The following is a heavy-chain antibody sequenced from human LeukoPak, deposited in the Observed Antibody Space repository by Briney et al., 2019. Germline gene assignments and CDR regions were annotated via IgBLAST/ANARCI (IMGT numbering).Heavy chain of an antibody. CDR1: GGSISSGGYS. V-gene: IGHV4-30-2*01. CDR3: ARSSGADLTGFDY. J-gene: IGHJ4*02. D-gene: IGHD3-10*01. CDR2: IYHSGST. Sequence: SQTLSLTCAVSGGSISSGGYSWSWIRQPPGKGLEWIGYIYHSGSTYYNPSLKSRVTISVDRSKNQFSLKLSSVTAADTAVYYCARSSGADLTGFDYWGRGTLVTVSS.